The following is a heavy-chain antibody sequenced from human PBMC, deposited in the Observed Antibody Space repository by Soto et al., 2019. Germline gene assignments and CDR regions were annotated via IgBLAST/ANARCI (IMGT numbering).Heavy chain of an antibody. D-gene: IGHD5-12*01. CDR1: GASISTGDYF. CDR2: IYDSGSS. Sequence: LSLTCTVSGASISTGDYFWSWIRQSPGKGLQWIGYIYDSGSSYYNPSLKSRVTMSVDTSKNQFSLKLSSVTAADTAVYYCAREKGYISGPKNFDYWGQGTLVTVSS. J-gene: IGHJ4*02. V-gene: IGHV4-30-4*01. CDR3: AREKGYISGPKNFDY.